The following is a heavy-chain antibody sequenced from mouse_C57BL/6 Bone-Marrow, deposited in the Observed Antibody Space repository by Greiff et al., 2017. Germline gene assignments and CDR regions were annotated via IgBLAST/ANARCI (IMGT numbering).Heavy chain of an antibody. D-gene: IGHD2-3*01. CDR3: ARSGDIGWLLRSNYFDY. J-gene: IGHJ2*01. CDR1: GYTFTSYW. Sequence: QVQLQQPGAELVRPGTSVKLSCKASGYTFTSYWMHWVKQRPGQGLEWIGVIDPSDSYTNYNQKFKGKATLTVDTSSSTAYMPLSSLTSEDSAVYYCARSGDIGWLLRSNYFDYWGQGTTLTVSS. CDR2: IDPSDSYT. V-gene: IGHV1-59*01.